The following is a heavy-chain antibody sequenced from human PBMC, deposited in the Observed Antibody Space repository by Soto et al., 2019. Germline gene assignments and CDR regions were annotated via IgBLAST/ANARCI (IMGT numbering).Heavy chain of an antibody. CDR1: SGSISSSNW. CDR3: ARTAYCGGDCYPGPLDY. CDR2: IYHSGST. J-gene: IGHJ4*02. V-gene: IGHV4-4*02. D-gene: IGHD2-21*01. Sequence: QVQLQESGPGLVKPSGTLSLTCAVSSGSISSSNWWSWVRQPPGKGLEWIGEIYHSGSTNYDPSLKSRVTISVDKSKNQFSLKLSSVTAADTAVYYCARTAYCGGDCYPGPLDYWGQGTLVTVSS.